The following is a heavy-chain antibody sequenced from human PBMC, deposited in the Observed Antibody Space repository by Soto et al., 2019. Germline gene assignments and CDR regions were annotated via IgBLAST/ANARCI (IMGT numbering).Heavy chain of an antibody. CDR3: ASDMSPT. Sequence: QVQLVQSGAEVKKPGASVKVSCKASGYSFTSHDINWMRQATGQGLEWMGWMNPNSGDTNDAQKFQGRVTLTRDTSISTAYMELTNLRSEDTAIYYCASDMSPTLGQGTLVTVSS. D-gene: IGHD3-9*01. J-gene: IGHJ5*02. CDR1: GYSFTSHD. V-gene: IGHV1-8*01. CDR2: MNPNSGDT.